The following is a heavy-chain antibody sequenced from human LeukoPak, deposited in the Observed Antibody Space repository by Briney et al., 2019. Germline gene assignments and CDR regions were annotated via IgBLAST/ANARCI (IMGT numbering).Heavy chain of an antibody. CDR3: ARFIGSSGYYDY. Sequence: SETLTLTCTASGGSISSYYWSWIRQPPGKGLEWIGDIYYTGSTKYNASPKSRVTISVNTSNNQSSLKLIAVTAADAAVYYCARFIGSSGYYDYWGHGTLVTVPS. CDR2: IYYTGST. J-gene: IGHJ4*01. D-gene: IGHD3-22*01. V-gene: IGHV4-59*01. CDR1: GGSISSYY.